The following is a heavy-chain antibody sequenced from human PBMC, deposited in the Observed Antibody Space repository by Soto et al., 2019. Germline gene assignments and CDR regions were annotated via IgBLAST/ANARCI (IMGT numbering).Heavy chain of an antibody. CDR3: ARDLSAGNCDY. CDR2: ISAYNGNT. D-gene: IGHD6-13*01. J-gene: IGHJ4*02. CDR1: GYTFTSYG. Sequence: QVQLVQSGAEVKKPGASVKVSCKASGYTFTSYGISWGRQAPGQGLEWMGWISAYNGNTNYAQKLQGRVTMTTDTSTSTAYTEPRRQRSDDTAVYYGARDLSAGNCDYWGQGTLVTVPS. V-gene: IGHV1-18*01.